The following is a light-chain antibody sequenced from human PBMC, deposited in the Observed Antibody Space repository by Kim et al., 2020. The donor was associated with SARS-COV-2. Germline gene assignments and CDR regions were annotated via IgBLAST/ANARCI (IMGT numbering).Light chain of an antibody. CDR1: SSDVGAYNY. CDR3: SSYTSSTTWV. J-gene: IGLJ3*02. CDR2: DVS. V-gene: IGLV2-14*01. Sequence: QSALTQPASVSGSPGQSITISCTGTSSDVGAYNYVSWYQQHPGKAPKIMIYDVSKRPSGVSDRFSASKSGNTASLIISGPQAEDEADYYCSSYTSSTTWVFGGGTQLTVL.